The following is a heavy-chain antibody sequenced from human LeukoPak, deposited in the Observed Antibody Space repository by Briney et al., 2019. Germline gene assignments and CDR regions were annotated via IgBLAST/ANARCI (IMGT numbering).Heavy chain of an antibody. D-gene: IGHD3-10*01. CDR3: AKDIGTSYYYYMDV. CDR2: ISWNGGSI. V-gene: IGHV3-9*01. Sequence: GGSLRLSCAASGFTFDDYAMHWVRQAPGKGLEWVSGISWNGGSIGYADSVKGRFTISRDNAKNSLYLQMNSLRAEDTALYYCAKDIGTSYYYYMDVWGKGTTVTISS. J-gene: IGHJ6*03. CDR1: GFTFDDYA.